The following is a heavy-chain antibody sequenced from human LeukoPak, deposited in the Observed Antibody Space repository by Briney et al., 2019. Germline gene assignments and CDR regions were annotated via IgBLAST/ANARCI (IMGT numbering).Heavy chain of an antibody. D-gene: IGHD6-6*01. Sequence: SETLSLTCAVYGGSFSGYYWSWIRQPPGKGLEWIGEINHSGSTNYNPSLKSRVTISVDTSKNQFSLKLSSVTAADTAVYYCARGKYSSSSGAFDYWGQGTLVTVSS. CDR2: INHSGST. CDR3: ARGKYSSSSGAFDY. J-gene: IGHJ4*02. V-gene: IGHV4-34*01. CDR1: GGSFSGYY.